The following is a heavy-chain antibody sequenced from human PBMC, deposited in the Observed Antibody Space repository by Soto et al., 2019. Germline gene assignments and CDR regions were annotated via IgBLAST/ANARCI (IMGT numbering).Heavy chain of an antibody. J-gene: IGHJ6*02. D-gene: IGHD2-2*01. CDR1: GYSFTSYW. CDR3: ARQQTDCSSTSCFETNYYYYGMDV. CDR2: IYPGDSDT. Sequence: PGESLKISCKGSGYSFTSYWIGWVRQMPGKGLEWMGIIYPGDSDTRYSPSFQGQVTISADKSISTAYLQWSSLKASDTAMYYCARQQTDCSSTSCFETNYYYYGMDVWGQGTTVTVSS. V-gene: IGHV5-51*01.